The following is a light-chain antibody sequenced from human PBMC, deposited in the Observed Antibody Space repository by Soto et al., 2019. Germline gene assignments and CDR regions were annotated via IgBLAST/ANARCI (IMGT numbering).Light chain of an antibody. CDR3: QQYQSYPLT. CDR1: QSVVGW. CDR2: SAS. Sequence: DIQMTQSPSTLSASVGDTVTITCRASQSVVGWLAWYLQKPGKAPELLIYSASTLETGVPLRFSGSGFGTEFTLTVNSLQPEDFATYYCQQYQSYPLTFGGGTKVDI. J-gene: IGKJ4*01. V-gene: IGKV1-5*03.